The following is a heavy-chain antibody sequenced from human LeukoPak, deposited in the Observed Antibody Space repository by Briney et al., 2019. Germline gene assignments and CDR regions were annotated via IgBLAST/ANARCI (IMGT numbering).Heavy chain of an antibody. V-gene: IGHV3-23*01. CDR1: GFTFSSIA. CDR3: AKGQELDDGVFDS. CDR2: IRSNGDTA. Sequence: GGSLRLSCAASGFTFSSIAMTWVRQAPGKGLEWVSTIRSNGDTAYNADSAKGRFTISRDNSKNTLYLQMNSLRVEDTAIYYCAKGQELDDGVFDSWGQGTLVTVSS. D-gene: IGHD1-1*01. J-gene: IGHJ4*02.